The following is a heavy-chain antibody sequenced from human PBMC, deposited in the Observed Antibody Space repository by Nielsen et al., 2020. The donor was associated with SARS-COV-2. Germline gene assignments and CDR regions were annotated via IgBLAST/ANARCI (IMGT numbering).Heavy chain of an antibody. V-gene: IGHV4-34*01. CDR1: GGSFSGYY. Sequence: SETLSLTCAVYGGSFSGYYWSWIRQPPGKGLEWIGEINHSGSTNYNPSLKSRVTISVDTSKNQFSLKLSSVTAADTAVYYCARANKRYCSSTSCYADYYYMDVWGKGTTVTVSS. CDR2: INHSGST. D-gene: IGHD2-2*01. CDR3: ARANKRYCSSTSCYADYYYMDV. J-gene: IGHJ6*03.